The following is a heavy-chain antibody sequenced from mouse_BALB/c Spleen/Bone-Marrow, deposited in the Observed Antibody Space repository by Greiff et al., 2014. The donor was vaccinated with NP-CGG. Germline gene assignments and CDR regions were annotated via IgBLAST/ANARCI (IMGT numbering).Heavy chain of an antibody. CDR3: ATYDGYYFDY. CDR1: GDSITCGY. D-gene: IGHD1-2*01. CDR2: ISYSGST. J-gene: IGHJ2*01. Sequence: VQLQQPGPSLVKPSQTLSLTCSVTGDSITCGYWNWIRKFPGNKLEYMGYISYSGSTYYNPSLKSRISITRDTSKNQYYLQLNSVTTEDTATYYCATYDGYYFDYWGQGTTLTVSS. V-gene: IGHV3-8*02.